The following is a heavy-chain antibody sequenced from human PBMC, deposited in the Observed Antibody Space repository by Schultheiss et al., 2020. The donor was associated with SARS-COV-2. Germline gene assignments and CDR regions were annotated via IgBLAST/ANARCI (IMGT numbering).Heavy chain of an antibody. D-gene: IGHD3-3*01. CDR3: ASSTYYDFWSGYWD. Sequence: SETLSLTCTVSGGSISSGGYYWSWIRQHPGKGLEWIGYIYYSGSTYYNPSLKSRVTISVDTSKNQFSLKLSSVTAADTAVYYCASSTYYDFWSGYWDWGQGTLVTVSS. J-gene: IGHJ4*02. V-gene: IGHV4-31*03. CDR2: IYYSGST. CDR1: GGSISSGGYY.